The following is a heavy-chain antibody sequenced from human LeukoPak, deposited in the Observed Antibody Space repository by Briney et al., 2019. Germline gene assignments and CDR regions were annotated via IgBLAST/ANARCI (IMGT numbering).Heavy chain of an antibody. J-gene: IGHJ4*02. CDR3: VRDFRSADY. V-gene: IGHV3-74*01. CDR2: ICPDGTVT. Sequence: GGSLRLSCATSGFTFSTYCMHWVRQAPGKGPMWVSRICPDGTVTNYADSVKARFIISRDNARNTVYLQMNSLRVEDTAVYYCVRDFRSADYWGQGTLVTVSS. CDR1: GFTFSTYC.